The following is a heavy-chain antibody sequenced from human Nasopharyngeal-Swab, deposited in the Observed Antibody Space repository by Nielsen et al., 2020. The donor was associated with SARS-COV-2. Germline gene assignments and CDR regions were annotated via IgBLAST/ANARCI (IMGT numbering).Heavy chain of an antibody. CDR1: GFTFSDSA. J-gene: IGHJ4*02. CDR2: IRSKGHNYAT. Sequence: GESLKLSCAASGFTFSDSAIHWVRQASGKGLEWVGRIRSKGHNYATAYSASVKGRFIIFRDDPTNTAYLQMNSLKTEDTAMYYCTRCGGGCYSGRDYWGQGTLVTVSS. CDR3: TRCGGGCYSGRDY. V-gene: IGHV3-73*01. D-gene: IGHD2-15*01.